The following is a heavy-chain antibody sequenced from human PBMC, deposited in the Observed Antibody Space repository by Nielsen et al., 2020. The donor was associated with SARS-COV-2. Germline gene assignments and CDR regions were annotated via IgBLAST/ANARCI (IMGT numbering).Heavy chain of an antibody. J-gene: IGHJ3*02. CDR1: GFTISNYG. V-gene: IGHV3-48*01. Sequence: GGSLRLSCAASGFTISNYGMNWVRKAPGKGLEWVSHMSSSGGTIYYADSVKGRFTISRDNSKNTLYLQMNSLRAEDTAVYYCARDLPTGDDAFDIWGQGTMVTVSS. CDR2: MSSSGGTI. D-gene: IGHD7-27*01. CDR3: ARDLPTGDDAFDI.